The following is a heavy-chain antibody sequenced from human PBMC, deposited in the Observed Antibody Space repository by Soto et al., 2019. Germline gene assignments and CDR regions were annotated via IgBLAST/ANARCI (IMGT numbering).Heavy chain of an antibody. Sequence: GGSLRLSCAVSGSTFNDYAMSWVRQAPGKGLEWVSTISGSLGSAYYAASVEGRFTISGDNSNNTLYLQMNSLRVEDTATYYCAKDSRLPGFGLLIHAFDIWGHGTMVTVSS. D-gene: IGHD3-3*01. CDR3: AKDSRLPGFGLLIHAFDI. CDR2: ISGSLGSA. J-gene: IGHJ3*02. CDR1: GSTFNDYA. V-gene: IGHV3-23*01.